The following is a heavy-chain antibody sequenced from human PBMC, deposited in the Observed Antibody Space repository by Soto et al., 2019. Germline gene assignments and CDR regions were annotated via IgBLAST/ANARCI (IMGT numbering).Heavy chain of an antibody. CDR1: RGSISSVGYY. J-gene: IGHJ5*02. D-gene: IGHD4-17*01. CDR3: ARGLRRYGWFDP. CDR2: IYYSGST. Sequence: SETLSLTCTVSRGSISSVGYYWCWIRQHPGKGLEWIGYIYYSGSTYYNPSLKSRVTISVDTSKNQFSLKLSSVTAADTAVYYCARGLRRYGWFDPWGQGTLVTVSS. V-gene: IGHV4-31*02.